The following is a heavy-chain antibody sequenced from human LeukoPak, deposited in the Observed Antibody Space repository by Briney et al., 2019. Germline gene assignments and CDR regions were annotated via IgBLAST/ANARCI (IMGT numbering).Heavy chain of an antibody. V-gene: IGHV4-61*02. CDR2: IYPSGST. D-gene: IGHD5-24*01. CDR3: ARARRDGYNPTPGGFDY. Sequence: PSQTLSLTCSVSGDSISSGSFYWSWIRQPAGRGLEWIGRIYPSGSTNYNPSLKSRVTISLDTSKNQFSLKLSSVTAADTAVYYCARARRDGYNPTPGGFDYWGQGTLVTVSS. CDR1: GDSISSGSFY. J-gene: IGHJ4*02.